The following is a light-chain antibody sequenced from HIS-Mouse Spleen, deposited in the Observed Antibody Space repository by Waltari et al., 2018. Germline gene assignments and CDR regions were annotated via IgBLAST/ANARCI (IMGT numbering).Light chain of an antibody. CDR3: CSYAGSSTWV. CDR1: SRDVGSYNL. V-gene: IGLV2-23*01. Sequence: QSALTQPASVSGSPGQSITISCTGTSRDVGSYNLVSWYQQHPGKAPKLMIYGGSKRPSGVANRFSGSKSGNTASRTISGLQAEDEADYYCCSYAGSSTWVFGGGTKLTVL. CDR2: GGS. J-gene: IGLJ3*02.